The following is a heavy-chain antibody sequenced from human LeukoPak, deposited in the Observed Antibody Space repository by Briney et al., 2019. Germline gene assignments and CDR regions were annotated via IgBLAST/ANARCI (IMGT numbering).Heavy chain of an antibody. V-gene: IGHV4-34*01. J-gene: IGHJ4*02. D-gene: IGHD2-2*01. Sequence: SETLSLTCAVYGDSFSSFYWSWIRQPPGKGLEWIGEINHSGSTNYNPSLKSRVTISADTSKNQFSLRLSSVTAADTAVYYCARGPLGYCSSSSCHGPDYWGQGTLVTVSS. CDR1: GDSFSSFY. CDR2: INHSGST. CDR3: ARGPLGYCSSSSCHGPDY.